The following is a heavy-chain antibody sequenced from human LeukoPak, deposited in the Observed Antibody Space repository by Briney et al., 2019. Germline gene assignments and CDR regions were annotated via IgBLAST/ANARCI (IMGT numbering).Heavy chain of an antibody. CDR2: IYYSGST. J-gene: IGHJ4*02. Sequence: SETLSLTCTVSGDSISTSYWSWIRRPPGKGLEWIGYIYYSGSTNYSPSLKSRVTISGDTSKNQFSLKLRSVTAADTAVYYCARLAGAVDEAINHHIDYWGQGTLVAVSS. D-gene: IGHD5-18*01. V-gene: IGHV4-59*01. CDR3: ARLAGAVDEAINHHIDY. CDR1: GDSISTSY.